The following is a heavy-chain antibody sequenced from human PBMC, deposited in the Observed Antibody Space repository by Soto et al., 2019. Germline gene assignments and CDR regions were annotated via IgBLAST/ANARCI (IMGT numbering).Heavy chain of an antibody. V-gene: IGHV1-69*02. CDR2: IIPILGIA. D-gene: IGHD4-4*01. CDR1: GGTFSSYT. Sequence: QVQLVQSGAEVQKPGSSVKVSCKASGGTFSSYTISWVRQAPGQGLEWMGRIIPILGIANYAQKFQGRVTITADKSTSTAYMELSSLRSEDTAVYYCARSSPYSNYVDYWGQGTLVTVS. J-gene: IGHJ4*02. CDR3: ARSSPYSNYVDY.